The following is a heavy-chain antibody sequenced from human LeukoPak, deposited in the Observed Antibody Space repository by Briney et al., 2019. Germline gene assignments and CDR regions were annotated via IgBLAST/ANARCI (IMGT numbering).Heavy chain of an antibody. CDR1: GFTFSSHW. V-gene: IGHV3-7*01. CDR2: IKEDGTRK. D-gene: IGHD3-10*02. J-gene: IGHJ6*02. Sequence: GGSLRLSCAASGFTFSSHWMTWVRQAPGKGLEWVANIKEDGTRKNYMDSVKGRFTISRDNAKNSLYLQMNSLRAEDTAVYYCARDVRSLMDVWGQGTTVTVS. CDR3: ARDVRSLMDV.